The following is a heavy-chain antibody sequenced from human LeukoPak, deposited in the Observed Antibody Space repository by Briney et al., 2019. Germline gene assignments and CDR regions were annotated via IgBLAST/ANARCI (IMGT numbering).Heavy chain of an antibody. D-gene: IGHD1-14*01. CDR3: AASRPGGGSVRIPHY. CDR2: IVVGSGNT. CDR1: GFTFTSSA. V-gene: IGHV1-58*02. Sequence: TSVKVSCKASGFTFTSSAMQWVRQARGQRLEWIGWIVVGSGNTNYAQKSQERVTITRDMSTSTAYMELSSLRSEDTAVYYCAASRPGGGSVRIPHYWGQGTLVTVSS. J-gene: IGHJ4*02.